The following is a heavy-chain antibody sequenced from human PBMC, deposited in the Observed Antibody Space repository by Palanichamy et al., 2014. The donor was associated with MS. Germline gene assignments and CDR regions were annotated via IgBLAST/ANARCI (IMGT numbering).Heavy chain of an antibody. CDR2: IIGRGDSS. Sequence: EERLLQSGGGLVQPGGSLRLSCAASGFTFSNFAMNWVRQAPGKGLEWVSTIIGRGDSSYAIDSVRGRFTVSRDNSKNMLYLQMNSLRLEDSGVYYCAKDISSGGISWFDPRGQGTLVTVSS. D-gene: IGHD2-15*01. J-gene: IGHJ5*02. V-gene: IGHV3-23*01. CDR3: AKDISSGGISWFDP. CDR1: GFTFSNFA.